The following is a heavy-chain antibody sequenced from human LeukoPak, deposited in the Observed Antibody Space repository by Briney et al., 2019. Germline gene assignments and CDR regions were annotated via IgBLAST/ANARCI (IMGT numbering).Heavy chain of an antibody. CDR3: ARLRSSLNWFDP. D-gene: IGHD6-13*01. Sequence: ASVKVSCKASGYTFTSYGISWVRQAPGQGLEWMGWISAYNGNTNYAQKLQGRVTMTTDTSTSTAYMELRSLRSDDTAVYYCARLRSSLNWFDPGAREPWSPSPQ. CDR2: ISAYNGNT. CDR1: GYTFTSYG. J-gene: IGHJ5*02. V-gene: IGHV1-18*04.